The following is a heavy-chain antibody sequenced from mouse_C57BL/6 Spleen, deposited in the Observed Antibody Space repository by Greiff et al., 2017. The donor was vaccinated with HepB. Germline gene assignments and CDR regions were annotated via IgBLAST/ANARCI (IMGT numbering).Heavy chain of an antibody. J-gene: IGHJ3*01. D-gene: IGHD1-1*01. Sequence: VQLQQSGPELVKPGASVKIPCKASGYTFTDYNMDWVKQSHGKSLEWIGDINPNNGGTIYNQKFKGKATLTVDKSSSTAYMELRSLTSEDTAVYYCAREGDYYGSSPFAYWGQGTLVTVSA. CDR2: INPNNGGT. CDR3: AREGDYYGSSPFAY. CDR1: GYTFTDYN. V-gene: IGHV1-18*01.